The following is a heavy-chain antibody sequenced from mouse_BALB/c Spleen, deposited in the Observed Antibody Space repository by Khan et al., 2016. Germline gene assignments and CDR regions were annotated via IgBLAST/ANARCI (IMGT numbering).Heavy chain of an antibody. D-gene: IGHD1-1*01. CDR2: INYSGGT. J-gene: IGHJ3*01. CDR1: GYSITSDYA. CDR3: ARDYYGSSFFDY. V-gene: IGHV3-2*02. Sequence: EVQLQESGPGLVKPSQSLSLTCTVTGYSITSDYAWNWIRQFPGDKLEWMAYINYSGGTSYNPSLKSRISITRDTSKNPFFLQLNSVTAEDTATYYFARDYYGSSFFDYWGQGTLVTVSA.